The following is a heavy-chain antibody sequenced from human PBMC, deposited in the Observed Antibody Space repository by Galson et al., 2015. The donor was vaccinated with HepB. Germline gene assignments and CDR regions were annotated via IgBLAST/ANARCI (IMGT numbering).Heavy chain of an antibody. CDR3: ARGVRGSYGYTPSYYYYMDV. V-gene: IGHV1-69*13. J-gene: IGHJ6*03. CDR1: GGTFSSYA. D-gene: IGHD5-18*01. CDR2: IIPIFGTA. Sequence: SVKVSCKASGGTFSSYAISWVRQAPGQGLEWMGGIIPIFGTANYAQKFQGRVTITADESTSTAYMELSSLRSEDTAVYYCARGVRGSYGYTPSYYYYMDVWGQGTLVTVSS.